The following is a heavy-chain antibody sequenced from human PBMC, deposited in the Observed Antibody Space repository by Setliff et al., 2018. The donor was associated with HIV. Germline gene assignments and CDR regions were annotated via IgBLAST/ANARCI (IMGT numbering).Heavy chain of an antibody. Sequence: NPSETLSLTCTVSGYSISSGYYWGWIRQPPGKGLEWIGSIYQTGSTNYNPSLKSRVTVSLDMSKNQFSQKLTSVTAADTAVYYCARQQHSSDLKIWNYWGQGTLVTVSS. CDR1: GYSISSGYY. CDR2: IYQTGST. V-gene: IGHV4-38-2*02. J-gene: IGHJ4*02. CDR3: ARQQHSSDLKIWNY. D-gene: IGHD6-13*01.